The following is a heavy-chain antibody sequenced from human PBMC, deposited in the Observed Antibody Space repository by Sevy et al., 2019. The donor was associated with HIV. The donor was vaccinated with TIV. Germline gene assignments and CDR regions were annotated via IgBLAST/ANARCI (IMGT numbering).Heavy chain of an antibody. J-gene: IGHJ3*02. CDR2: IIPIFGTA. V-gene: IGHV1-69*13. Sequence: ASVKVSCKASGGTFSSYVISWVRQAPGQGLEWMERIIPIFGTANYAQKFQGRVTITADESTSTAYMELRSLRSEDTAVYYCARRPFPGISAAGHLGGAFDIWGQGTMVTVSS. CDR3: ARRPFPGISAAGHLGGAFDI. CDR1: GGTFSSYV. D-gene: IGHD6-13*01.